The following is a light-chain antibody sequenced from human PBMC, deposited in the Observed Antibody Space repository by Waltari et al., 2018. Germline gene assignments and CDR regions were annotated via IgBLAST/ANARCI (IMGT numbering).Light chain of an antibody. J-gene: IGKJ4*01. CDR1: QSVVFNSNQKNY. CDR2: GAS. V-gene: IGKV4-1*01. Sequence: DIVMIQYPAALAVLPAGRAAITCQASQSVVFNSNQKNYIAWYQNKPGQPPKLLIYGASTRDAGVPDRFSGSGSETDFTLTISSLQPEDVAVYYCQQYHSVPFTFGGGTKVEIQ. CDR3: QQYHSVPFT.